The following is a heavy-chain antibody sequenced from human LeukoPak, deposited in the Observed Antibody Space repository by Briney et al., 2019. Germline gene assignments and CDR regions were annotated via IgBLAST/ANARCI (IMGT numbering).Heavy chain of an antibody. J-gene: IGHJ4*02. V-gene: IGHV3-74*01. Sequence: GGSLRLSCTASGFSFSGHWMHWARQLPGKGLVWVSRISPTGSTTSYAGSVKGRFTVSRDNAKNTLYLQVSNLRAEDTAVYYCARGPNSNWSGLDFWGQGTLLTVS. CDR1: GFSFSGHW. D-gene: IGHD6-6*01. CDR3: ARGPNSNWSGLDF. CDR2: ISPTGSTT.